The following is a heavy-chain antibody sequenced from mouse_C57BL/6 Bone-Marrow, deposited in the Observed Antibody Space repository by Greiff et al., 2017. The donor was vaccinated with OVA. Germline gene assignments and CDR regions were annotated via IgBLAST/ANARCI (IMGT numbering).Heavy chain of an antibody. CDR3: ARRILRSYFDY. CDR1: GYTFTGYW. Sequence: QVQLQQSGAELMKPGASVKLSCKATGYTFTGYWIEWVKQRPGHGLEWIGEILPGSGSTNYNEKFKGKATFTAGTSSNTAYMQLSSLTTEDSAIYYSARRILRSYFDYWGQGTTLTVSS. V-gene: IGHV1-9*01. D-gene: IGHD1-1*01. J-gene: IGHJ2*01. CDR2: ILPGSGST.